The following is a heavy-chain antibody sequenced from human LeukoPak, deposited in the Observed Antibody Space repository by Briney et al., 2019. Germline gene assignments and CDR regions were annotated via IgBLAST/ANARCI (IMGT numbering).Heavy chain of an antibody. D-gene: IGHD3-10*01. V-gene: IGHV3-74*01. CDR1: GFTVSSYW. CDR2: INSDGSST. J-gene: IGHJ3*02. CDR3: STGSGHAFDI. Sequence: GGSLRLSCAASGFTVSSYWMHWVRQVPGKGLVLVSRINSDGSSTSYADSVKGRSTIPRDNAKNTLYVQMNSLRAEDTAVYYCSTGSGHAFDIWGRGTMVTVSS.